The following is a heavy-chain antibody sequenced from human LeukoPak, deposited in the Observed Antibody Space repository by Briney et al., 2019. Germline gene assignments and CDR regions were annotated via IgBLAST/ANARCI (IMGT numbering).Heavy chain of an antibody. CDR2: INPSGGST. D-gene: IGHD2-15*01. Sequence: ASVKVSCKASGYTFTSYYMHWVRQAPGQGLEWMGIINPSGGSTSYAQKFQGRVTMTRDTSTSTVYMELSSLRSEDTAVYCCARAPGHCSGGSCYSQDYWGQGTLVTVSS. CDR1: GYTFTSYY. CDR3: ARAPGHCSGGSCYSQDY. V-gene: IGHV1-46*01. J-gene: IGHJ4*02.